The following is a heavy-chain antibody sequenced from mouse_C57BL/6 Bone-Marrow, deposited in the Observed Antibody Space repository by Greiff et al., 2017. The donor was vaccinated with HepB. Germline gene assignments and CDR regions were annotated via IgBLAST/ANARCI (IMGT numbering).Heavy chain of an antibody. CDR3: ARHGNYDYSD. J-gene: IGHJ3*01. CDR2: ISSGGSYT. D-gene: IGHD2-4*01. Sequence: EVMLVESGGDLVKPGGSLKLSCAASGFTFSSYGMSWVRQTPDKRLEWVATISSGGSYTYYPDSVKGRFTISRDNAKNTLYLQMSSLKSEDTAMYYCARHGNYDYSDWGQGTLVTVSA. V-gene: IGHV5-6*01. CDR1: GFTFSSYG.